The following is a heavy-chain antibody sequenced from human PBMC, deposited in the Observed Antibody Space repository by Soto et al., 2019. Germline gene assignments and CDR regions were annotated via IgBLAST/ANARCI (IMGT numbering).Heavy chain of an antibody. V-gene: IGHV4-59*01. Sequence: PSETLSLTCTVSRGSISSYYWSWIRQPPGKGLEWIGYIYYSGTTYYDPSLKSRVTISVDTSKKQFSLKLSSVTAADTAGYYCARDATGTLDYWGRGTLVTVSS. CDR1: RGSISSYY. J-gene: IGHJ4*02. CDR3: ARDATGTLDY. CDR2: IYYSGTT. D-gene: IGHD3-9*01.